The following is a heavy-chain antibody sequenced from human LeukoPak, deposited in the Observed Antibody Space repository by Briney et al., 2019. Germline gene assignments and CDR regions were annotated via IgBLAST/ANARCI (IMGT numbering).Heavy chain of an antibody. J-gene: IGHJ4*02. CDR2: ISSNGGST. CDR3: VKDRIAVAGTPSDY. V-gene: IGHV3-64D*06. CDR1: GFTFSSYA. Sequence: GGSLRLSCSASGFTFSSYAMHWVRQAPGKGLEYVSAISSNGGSTYYADSVKGRFTISRDNSKNTLYLLMSSLRAEDTAVYYCVKDRIAVAGTPSDYWGQGTLVTVSS. D-gene: IGHD6-19*01.